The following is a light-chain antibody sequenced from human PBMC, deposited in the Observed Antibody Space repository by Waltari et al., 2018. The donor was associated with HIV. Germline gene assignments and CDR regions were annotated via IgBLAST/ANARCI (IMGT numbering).Light chain of an antibody. Sequence: EIVLTQSPANLSLSPGERATLPCRASQSVTNSLAWYQQKPGQTPRLLIYDTSNRATGIPARFSGSGSGTDFSLTISSPEPDDFAVYYCQWRTKWRPGTFGQGTRLEIK. J-gene: IGKJ5*01. CDR1: QSVTNS. CDR2: DTS. V-gene: IGKV3-11*01. CDR3: QWRTKWRPGT.